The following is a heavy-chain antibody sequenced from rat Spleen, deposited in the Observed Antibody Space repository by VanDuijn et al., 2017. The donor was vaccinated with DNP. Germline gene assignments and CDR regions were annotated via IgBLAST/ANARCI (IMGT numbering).Heavy chain of an antibody. CDR3: ARMHYGCDN. V-gene: IGHV3-3*01. J-gene: IGHJ2*01. CDR2: VNRAGTT. CDR1: GYSITSSYR. D-gene: IGHD1-11*01. Sequence: EVQLQESGPGLVKPSQSLSLTCSVTGYSITSSYRWNWIRKFPGNKLEWMGSVNRAGTTNYNPSLKSRISITRDTSKNQFFLQVISVTPEDTATYYCARMHYGCDNWGQGVMVTVSS.